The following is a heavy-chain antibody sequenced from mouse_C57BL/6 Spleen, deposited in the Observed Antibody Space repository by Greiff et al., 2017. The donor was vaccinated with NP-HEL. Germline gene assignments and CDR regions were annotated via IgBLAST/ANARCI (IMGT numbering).Heavy chain of an antibody. Sequence: QVQLQQSGAELARPGASVKLSCKASGYTFTSYGISWVKQRTGQGLEWIGEIYPRSGNTYYNEKFKGKATLTADKSSSTAYMELRSLTSEDSAVYFCARSCGPYAMDYWGQGTSVTVSS. J-gene: IGHJ4*01. CDR1: GYTFTSYG. CDR2: IYPRSGNT. CDR3: ARSCGPYAMDY. V-gene: IGHV1-81*01.